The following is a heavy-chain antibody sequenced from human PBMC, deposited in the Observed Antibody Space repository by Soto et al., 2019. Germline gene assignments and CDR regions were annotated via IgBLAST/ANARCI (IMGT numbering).Heavy chain of an antibody. CDR1: GYDFTTYG. CDR2: ISAHNGKT. V-gene: IGHV1-18*01. Sequence: QVHLVQSGAEVQKPGASVKVSFKGSGYDFTTYGITWVRQAPGQGLEWMAWISAHNGKTDYAQKLQGRITVTRDTTTSTAYMELRSLRYDDRAVYYCARGTYGDYWGKGALVTSSS. CDR3: ARGTYGDY. J-gene: IGHJ4*02. D-gene: IGHD4-17*01.